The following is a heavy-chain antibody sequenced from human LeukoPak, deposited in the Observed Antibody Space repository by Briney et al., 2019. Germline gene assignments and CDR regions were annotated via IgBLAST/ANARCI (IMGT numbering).Heavy chain of an antibody. CDR1: GGSISSYY. CDR3: ARVGRTPQGWWFDP. CDR2: IYHSGST. V-gene: IGHV4-38-2*02. Sequence: SETLSLTCTVSGGSISSYYWSWIRQPPGKGLEWIGSIYHSGSTYYNPSLKSRVTISVDTSKNQFSLKLSSVTAADTAVYYCARVGRTPQGWWFDPWGQGTLVTVSS. J-gene: IGHJ5*02. D-gene: IGHD1-1*01.